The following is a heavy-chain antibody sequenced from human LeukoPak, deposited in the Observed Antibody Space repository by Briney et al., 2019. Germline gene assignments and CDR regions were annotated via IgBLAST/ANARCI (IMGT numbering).Heavy chain of an antibody. CDR3: ARDRTYFDY. Sequence: GGSLRLSCAASGFIVSSNYMSWVRQAPGMELEWVSIIYSGGNTYYADSVKGRFTISRDNSKNTLYLQMNSLRAEDTAVYYCARDRTYFDYWGQGTLVTVSS. CDR1: GFIVSSNY. J-gene: IGHJ4*02. D-gene: IGHD3-16*01. V-gene: IGHV3-66*02. CDR2: IYSGGNT.